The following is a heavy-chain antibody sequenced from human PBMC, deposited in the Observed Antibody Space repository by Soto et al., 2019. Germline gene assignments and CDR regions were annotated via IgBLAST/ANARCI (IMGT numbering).Heavy chain of an antibody. CDR3: ARMRGYSYFDS. J-gene: IGHJ4*02. CDR2: IQQDGSEK. CDR1: GFTFSNYW. D-gene: IGHD3-22*01. Sequence: EVQLVESGGGLVQPGGSLRLSCAASGFTFSNYWMSWVRQAPGKGLEWVANIQQDGSEKSYVDSVKGRFTISRDNAKNTLFLQMKSLRAEDTAVYDCARMRGYSYFDSWGQGTLVTVSS. V-gene: IGHV3-7*05.